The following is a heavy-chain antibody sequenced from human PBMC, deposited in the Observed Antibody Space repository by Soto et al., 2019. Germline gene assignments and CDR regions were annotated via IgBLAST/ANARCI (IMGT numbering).Heavy chain of an antibody. D-gene: IGHD3-3*01. CDR3: AKSSAYYDFWSGYYKEGAFDI. CDR2: ISGSGGST. J-gene: IGHJ3*02. V-gene: IGHV3-23*01. Sequence: GGALRLSCAASGFSFSTYAMSWVRQAPGKGLERVSAISGSGGSTYYADSVKGRFTISRDNSKNTLYLQMNSLRAEDTAVYYCAKSSAYYDFWSGYYKEGAFDIWGQGTMVTVSS. CDR1: GFSFSTYA.